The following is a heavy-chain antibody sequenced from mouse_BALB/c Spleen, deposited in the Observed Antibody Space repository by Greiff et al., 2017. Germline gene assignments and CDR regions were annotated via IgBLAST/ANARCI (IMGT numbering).Heavy chain of an antibody. V-gene: IGHV5-17*02. CDR2: ISSGSSTI. J-gene: IGHJ4*01. Sequence: DVKLVESGGGLVQPGGSRKLSCAASGFTFSSFGMHWVRQAPEKGLEWVAYISSGSSTIYYADTVKGRFTISRDNPKNTLFLQMTSLRSEDTAMYYCARRGYGSSLHAMDYWGQGTSVTVAS. CDR3: ARRGYGSSLHAMDY. CDR1: GFTFSSFG. D-gene: IGHD1-1*01.